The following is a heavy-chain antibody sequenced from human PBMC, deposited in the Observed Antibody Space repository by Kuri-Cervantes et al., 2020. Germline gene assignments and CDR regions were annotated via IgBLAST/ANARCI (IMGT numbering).Heavy chain of an antibody. Sequence: GGSLRLSCAASGFTFSSYCMSWVRQAPGKGLEWVSYISSSSSTIYYADSVKGRFTISRDNAKNSLYLQMNSLRDEDTAVYYCARGIVSGSYGEFDPWGQGTLVTVSS. D-gene: IGHD1-26*01. V-gene: IGHV3-48*02. J-gene: IGHJ5*02. CDR3: ARGIVSGSYGEFDP. CDR2: ISSSSSTI. CDR1: GFTFSSYC.